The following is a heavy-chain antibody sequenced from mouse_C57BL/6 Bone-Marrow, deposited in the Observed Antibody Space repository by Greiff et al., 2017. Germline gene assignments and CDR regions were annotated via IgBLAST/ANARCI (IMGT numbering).Heavy chain of an antibody. CDR2: IYPGNSDT. CDR3: STTVVATFDY. J-gene: IGHJ2*02. V-gene: IGHV1-5*01. Sequence: VQLQQSGTVLARPGASVKMSCKTSGYTFTSYWMHWVKQRPGPGLEWIGAIYPGNSDTSYNQKFKGKAKLTAVTSASTAYMELSSLTNEDSAVYYCSTTVVATFDYWGQGTSLTVSS. D-gene: IGHD1-1*01. CDR1: GYTFTSYW.